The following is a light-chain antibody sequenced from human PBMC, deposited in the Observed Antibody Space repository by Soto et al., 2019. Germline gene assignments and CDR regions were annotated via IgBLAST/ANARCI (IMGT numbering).Light chain of an antibody. J-gene: IGLJ2*01. CDR1: TSNIGAGYD. Sequence: QSVLTQPPSVSGAPGQRVTISCTGSTSNIGAGYDVHWYQHLPGTPPRLLIYGNTNRPSGVPDRFSGSKSGTSASLAITGLQADDEAYYYCQSYDSMFGGSYVVFGGGTKLTVL. CDR3: QSYDSMFGGSYVV. CDR2: GNT. V-gene: IGLV1-40*01.